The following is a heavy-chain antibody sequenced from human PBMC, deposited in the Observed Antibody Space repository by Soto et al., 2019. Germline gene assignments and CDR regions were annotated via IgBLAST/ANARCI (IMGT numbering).Heavy chain of an antibody. CDR3: AKGDYYDSSGYVPNDY. CDR2: ISGSGGST. V-gene: IGHV3-23*01. Sequence: EVQLLESGGGLVQPGGSLRLSCAASGFTFSSYAMSWVRQAPGKGLEWVSAISGSGGSTYYADSVKGRFTISRDNSKNTLYLQMNSLRAEDTAVYYCAKGDYYDSSGYVPNDYWGQGTLVTVSS. J-gene: IGHJ4*02. CDR1: GFTFSSYA. D-gene: IGHD3-22*01.